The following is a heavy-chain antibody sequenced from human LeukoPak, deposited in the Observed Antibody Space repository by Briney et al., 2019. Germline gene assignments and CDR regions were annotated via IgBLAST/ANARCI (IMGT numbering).Heavy chain of an antibody. V-gene: IGHV4-34*01. CDR3: ARVRAVAGTPPDY. J-gene: IGHJ4*02. CDR2: INHSGST. Sequence: SETLSLTCAVYGGSFSGYYWSWIRQPPGKGLEWIGEINHSGSTNYNPSLKSRVTISVDTSTNQFSLKVSSVTAADTAMYYCARVRAVAGTPPDYWGQGTLVTVSS. CDR1: GGSFSGYY. D-gene: IGHD6-19*01.